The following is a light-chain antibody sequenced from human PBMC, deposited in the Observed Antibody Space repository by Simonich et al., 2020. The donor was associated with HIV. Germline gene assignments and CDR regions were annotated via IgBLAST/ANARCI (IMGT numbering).Light chain of an antibody. CDR1: TLPKQY. Sequence: SSELTQPPSVSVSPGQTARITCSGDTLPKQYAYWYQQKPGQAPILLIFKDKERPSGIPERFSGSSSGKTVTLTISGVQAEDEADYYCQSADSSGSVVFGGGTKLTVL. V-gene: IGLV3-25*03. CDR3: QSADSSGSVV. J-gene: IGLJ2*01. CDR2: KDK.